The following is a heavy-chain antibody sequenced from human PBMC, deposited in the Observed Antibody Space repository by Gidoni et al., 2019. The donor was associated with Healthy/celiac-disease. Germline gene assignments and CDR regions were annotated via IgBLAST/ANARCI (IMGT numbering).Heavy chain of an antibody. D-gene: IGHD6-6*01. CDR1: GLAFSTYG. J-gene: IGHJ6*02. Sequence: QVQMVESGEGVVQPGRSLRLACAAAGLAFSTYGMHWVRQAPGTGLEWVACIWYDGSTKYSSDSVKGRFTIARDNSKNTLYLQMNSLRAEDTAVYYCARDRRPTAYYYYGMDVWGQGPTVTVSS. CDR3: ARDRRPTAYYYYGMDV. CDR2: IWYDGSTK. V-gene: IGHV3-33*01.